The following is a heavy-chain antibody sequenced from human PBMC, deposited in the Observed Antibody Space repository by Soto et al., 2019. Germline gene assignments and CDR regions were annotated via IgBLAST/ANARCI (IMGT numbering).Heavy chain of an antibody. D-gene: IGHD2-2*01. J-gene: IGHJ6*02. CDR2: ISYDGSNK. V-gene: IGHV3-30-3*01. CDR1: GFTFSSYA. Sequence: PGGSLRLSGAASGFTFSSYAMHWVRQAPGKGLEWVAVISYDGSNKYYADSVKGRFTISRDNSKNTLYLQMNSLRAEDTAVYYCARDQYCSTTSCSLYGMDVWGQGTPVTVSS. CDR3: ARDQYCSTTSCSLYGMDV.